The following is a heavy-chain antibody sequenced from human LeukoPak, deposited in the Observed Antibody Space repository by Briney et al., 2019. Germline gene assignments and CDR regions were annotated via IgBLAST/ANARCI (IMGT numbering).Heavy chain of an antibody. V-gene: IGHV3-23*01. CDR3: AKGTLLGWYSSWYPPFDY. CDR1: GFTFNMYA. Sequence: GSLRLSCAASGFTFNMYAMTWVRQAPGAGLEWASVISGTADDTYYIDSVKGRFTISRDNSKNTLYLQMNSLRAEDTAVYFCAKGTLLGWYSSWYPPFDYWGQGTLVTVSS. CDR2: ISGTADDT. J-gene: IGHJ4*02. D-gene: IGHD6-13*01.